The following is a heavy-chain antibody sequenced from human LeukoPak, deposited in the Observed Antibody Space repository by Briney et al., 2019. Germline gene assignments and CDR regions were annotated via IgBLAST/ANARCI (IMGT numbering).Heavy chain of an antibody. CDR2: ISWDGGST. V-gene: IGHV3-43*01. J-gene: IGHJ6*02. CDR3: AKGHYYGSLYYYYGMDV. D-gene: IGHD3-10*01. CDR1: GFTFDDYT. Sequence: GGSLRLSCAASGFTFDDYTMHWVRQAPGKGLEWVSLISWDGGSTYYADSVKGRFTISRDNSKNSLNLQMNNLRTEDTALYYCAKGHYYGSLYYYYGMDVWGQGTTVTVSS.